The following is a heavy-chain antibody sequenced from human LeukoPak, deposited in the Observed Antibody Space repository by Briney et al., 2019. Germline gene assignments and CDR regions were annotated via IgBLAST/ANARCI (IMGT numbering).Heavy chain of an antibody. CDR2: IIPISGTT. CDR3: ARKLRLGGNWFDP. Sequence: SVKVSCKTSGGTFTSYAITWVRQAPGQGLEWMGKIIPISGTTNYAQKFQGRVTVTADESTSTAYMELSSLRSEDTALYYCARKLRLGGNWFDPWGQGTLVTVSS. CDR1: GGTFTSYA. V-gene: IGHV1-69*13. J-gene: IGHJ5*02. D-gene: IGHD1-26*01.